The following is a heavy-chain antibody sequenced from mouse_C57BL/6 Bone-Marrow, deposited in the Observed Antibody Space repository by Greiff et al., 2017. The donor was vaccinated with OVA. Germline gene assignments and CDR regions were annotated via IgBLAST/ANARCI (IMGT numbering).Heavy chain of an antibody. CDR3: AKTRFYFDY. J-gene: IGHJ2*01. CDR2: IDPSDSYT. CDR1: GYTFTSYW. Sequence: QVQLQQPGAELVMPGASVKLSCKASGYTFTSYWMHWVKQRPGQGLEWIGEIDPSDSYTNYNQKFKGKSTLTVDKSSSTAYMQLSSLTSEDSAVYYSAKTRFYFDYWGQGTTLTVSS. V-gene: IGHV1-69*01.